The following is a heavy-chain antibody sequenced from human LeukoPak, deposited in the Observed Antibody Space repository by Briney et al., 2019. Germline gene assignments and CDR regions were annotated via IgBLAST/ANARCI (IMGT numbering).Heavy chain of an antibody. CDR3: ARHSEYYDFWSGPDY. Sequence: GESLKTSCKGSGYSFTSYWIGWVRQMPGKGLEWMGIIYPGDSDTRYSPSFQGQVTISADKSISTAYLQWSSLKASDTAMYYCARHSEYYDFWSGPDYWGQGTLVTVSS. CDR2: IYPGDSDT. J-gene: IGHJ4*02. V-gene: IGHV5-51*01. CDR1: GYSFTSYW. D-gene: IGHD3-3*01.